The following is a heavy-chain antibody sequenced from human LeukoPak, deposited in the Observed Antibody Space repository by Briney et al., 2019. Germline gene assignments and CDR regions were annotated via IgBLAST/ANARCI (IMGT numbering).Heavy chain of an antibody. D-gene: IGHD3-10*01. Sequence: GGSLRLSCAASGPAFASNAMTWVRRAPGKGLEWVSSIKKNGDTTYYADSVKGRFTISRDNSKNTLYLQMNSLRAEDTAVYYCARALRGVSSYYFDYWGQGTLVTVSS. J-gene: IGHJ4*02. CDR2: IKKNGDTT. CDR3: ARALRGVSSYYFDY. CDR1: GPAFASNA. V-gene: IGHV3-23*01.